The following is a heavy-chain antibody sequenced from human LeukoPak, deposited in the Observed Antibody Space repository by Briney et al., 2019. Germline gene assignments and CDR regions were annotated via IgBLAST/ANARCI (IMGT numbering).Heavy chain of an antibody. D-gene: IGHD6-13*01. CDR2: ISYDGSNK. J-gene: IGHJ3*02. CDR1: GFTFSSYA. V-gene: IGHV3-30-3*01. CDR3: ARVMGSSWLDLALDI. Sequence: GGSLRLSCAASGFTFSSYAMHWVRQAPGKGLEWVAVISYDGSNKYYADSVKGRFTISRDNSKNPLDLQMNSLKIEDTAVYYCARVMGSSWLDLALDIWGQGTMVTVSP.